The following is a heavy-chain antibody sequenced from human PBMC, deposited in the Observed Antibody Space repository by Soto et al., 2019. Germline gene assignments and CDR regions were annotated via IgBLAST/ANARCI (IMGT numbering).Heavy chain of an antibody. J-gene: IGHJ5*02. Sequence: GESLKISCKGSGYSFTSYWISWVRQMPGKGLEWMGRIDPSDSHTNYSPSFQGHVTISADKSISTAYLQWSSLKASDTAMYYCARTYYDILTGYNWFDPWGQGTLVTVSS. D-gene: IGHD3-9*01. CDR3: ARTYYDILTGYNWFDP. CDR2: IDPSDSHT. V-gene: IGHV5-10-1*01. CDR1: GYSFTSYW.